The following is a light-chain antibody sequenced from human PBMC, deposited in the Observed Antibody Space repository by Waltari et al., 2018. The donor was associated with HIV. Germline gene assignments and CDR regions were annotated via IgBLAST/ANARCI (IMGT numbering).Light chain of an antibody. Sequence: DIVMTQSPDSLAVSLGERATINCKSSQNILYSSNNKNYLAWYQQRPGQPPKVRIYWASTRESGVPARFSGSGSGTDFTLTISSLQAEDVAVYYCQQYYGPPYTFGQGTKLEIK. V-gene: IGKV4-1*01. CDR3: QQYYGPPYT. J-gene: IGKJ2*01. CDR2: WAS. CDR1: QNILYSSNNKNY.